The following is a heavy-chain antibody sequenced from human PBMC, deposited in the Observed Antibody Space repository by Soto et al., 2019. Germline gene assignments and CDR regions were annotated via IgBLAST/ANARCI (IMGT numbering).Heavy chain of an antibody. V-gene: IGHV1-18*01. CDR2: ISAYNGNT. Sequence: ASVKVSCKASGYTFTSYGISWVRQAPGQGLEWMGWISAYNGNTNYAQKLQGRVTMTTDTSTSTVYMELRSLRSDDTAVYYCARVVASSGNNWFDPWGQGTLVTVSS. CDR1: GYTFTSYG. CDR3: ARVVASSGNNWFDP. J-gene: IGHJ5*02. D-gene: IGHD6-19*01.